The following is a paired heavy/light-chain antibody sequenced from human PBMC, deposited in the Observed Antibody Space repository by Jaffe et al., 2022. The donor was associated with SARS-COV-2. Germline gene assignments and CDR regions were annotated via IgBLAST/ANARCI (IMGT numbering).Light chain of an antibody. J-gene: IGKJ1*01. V-gene: IGKV4-1*01. Sequence: DIVMTQSPDSLAVSLGERATINCKSSQSVLYSSDNKNYLAWYQQKPGQPPSLLIYWASTRESGVPDRFTGSGSGTDFTLTISSLQAEDVAVYYCQQYYSTLRTFGQGTKVEVK. CDR1: QSVLYSSDNKNY. CDR2: WAS. CDR3: QQYYSTLRT.
Heavy chain of an antibody. D-gene: IGHD6-6*01. J-gene: IGHJ1*01. CDR1: GGSFSGYY. Sequence: QVQLQQWGAGLLKPSETLSLTCAGYGGSFSGYYWSWIRQPPGKGLEWIGEVKHSGSTNYNPSLKSRVTISVDTSKNQFSLKLSSVTAADTAVYYCARGLFRIAARPWGYFQHWGQGTLVTVSS. V-gene: IGHV4-34*01. CDR3: ARGLFRIAARPWGYFQH. CDR2: VKHSGST.